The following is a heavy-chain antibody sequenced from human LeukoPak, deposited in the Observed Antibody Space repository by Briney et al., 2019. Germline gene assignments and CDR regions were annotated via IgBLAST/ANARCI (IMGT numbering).Heavy chain of an antibody. CDR2: IIPILGIA. CDR1: GGTFSSYA. Sequence: SVKVSCKASGGTFSSYAISWVRQAPEQGLEWMGRIIPILGIANYAQKFQGRVTITADKSTSTAYMELSSLRSEDTAVYYCASWGDYYDSSGYGSSVYWGQGTLVTVSS. V-gene: IGHV1-69*04. CDR3: ASWGDYYDSSGYGSSVY. D-gene: IGHD3-22*01. J-gene: IGHJ4*02.